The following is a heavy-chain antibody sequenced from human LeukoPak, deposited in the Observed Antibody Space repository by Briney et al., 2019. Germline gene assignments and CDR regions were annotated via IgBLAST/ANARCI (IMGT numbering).Heavy chain of an antibody. J-gene: IGHJ4*02. V-gene: IGHV3-23*01. Sequence: GGSLRLSCVGSGFTFSNYAMTWVRQAPGKGLEWVSALRNSGSSPYYADSVKGRFTISRDNSQNTLYLQMNSLRAEDTAVYYCAKTGGATNFGPLDSWGQGTLVLVSS. CDR3: AKTGGATNFGPLDS. CDR2: LRNSGSSP. D-gene: IGHD1-26*01. CDR1: GFTFSNYA.